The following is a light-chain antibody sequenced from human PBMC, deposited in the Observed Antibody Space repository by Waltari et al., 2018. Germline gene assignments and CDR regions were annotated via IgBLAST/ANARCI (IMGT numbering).Light chain of an antibody. J-gene: IGKJ2*01. V-gene: IGKV3-20*01. CDR2: GAS. CDR3: QQYNKSPYT. Sequence: EIVLTQSPGTLSLSPGERATLSCRASQSLDSTYLAWYQLKPGQAPRLLIYGASSGAAGIPERFSGSGSGTDFTLTISRLEPEDFAVYYCQQYNKSPYTFGQGTKLRIK. CDR1: QSLDSTY.